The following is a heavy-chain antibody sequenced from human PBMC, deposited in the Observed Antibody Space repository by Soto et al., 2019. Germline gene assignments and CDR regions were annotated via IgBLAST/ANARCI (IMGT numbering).Heavy chain of an antibody. Sequence: EMQLVESGGGLVQPGGSLRLTCAASGFTFSGSWMSWVRQAPGKGLEWVANVNKDGSDKYYVDSVKGRFTISRVNDQKARYLRRNSLGVEDRAVYYCVRGGGNFDRWGQGTLVTVSS. D-gene: IGHD3-16*01. V-gene: IGHV3-7*04. J-gene: IGHJ4*02. CDR3: VRGGGNFDR. CDR1: GFTFSGSW. CDR2: VNKDGSDK.